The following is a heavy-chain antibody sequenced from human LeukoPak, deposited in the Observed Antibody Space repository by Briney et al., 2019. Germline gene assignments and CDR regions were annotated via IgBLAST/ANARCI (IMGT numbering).Heavy chain of an antibody. V-gene: IGHV3-30*02. CDR2: IRNDGNKY. D-gene: IGHD5-18*01. Sequence: GGSLRLSCVASGFTFSTSGMHWVRQSPGKGLDWVAFIRNDGNKYNYAESVKGRFTISRDNSKNTLYLRMDSLSAEDTAVYYCVKVDTWGQGTLVTVSS. J-gene: IGHJ4*02. CDR1: GFTFSTSG. CDR3: VKVDT.